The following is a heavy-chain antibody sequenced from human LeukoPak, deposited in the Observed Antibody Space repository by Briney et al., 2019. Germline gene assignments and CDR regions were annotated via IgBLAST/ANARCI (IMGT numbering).Heavy chain of an antibody. CDR1: GFTFSSYW. J-gene: IGHJ4*02. Sequence: GGSLRLSCAAFGFTFSSYWMSWVRQAPGKGLEWVANIKQDGSEKYYVDSVKGRFTISRDNAKNSLYLQMNSLRAEDTAVYYCASALVEYYYDSSGYYYDDYWGQGTLVTVSS. CDR3: ASALVEYYYDSSGYYYDDY. D-gene: IGHD3-22*01. CDR2: IKQDGSEK. V-gene: IGHV3-7*01.